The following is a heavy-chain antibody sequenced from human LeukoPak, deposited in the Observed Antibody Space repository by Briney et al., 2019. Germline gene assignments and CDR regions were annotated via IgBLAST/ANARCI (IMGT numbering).Heavy chain of an antibody. CDR3: ARVPVFRYSYGYSPTFDY. CDR2: MNPNSGNT. J-gene: IGHJ4*02. Sequence: ASVKVSCKASGYTFTSYDINWVRQATGQGLEWMGWMNPNSGNTGYAQKFQGRVTMTRDTSISTAYMELSRLRSDDTAVYYCARVPVFRYSYGYSPTFDYWGQGTLVTVSS. V-gene: IGHV1-8*01. CDR1: GYTFTSYD. D-gene: IGHD5-18*01.